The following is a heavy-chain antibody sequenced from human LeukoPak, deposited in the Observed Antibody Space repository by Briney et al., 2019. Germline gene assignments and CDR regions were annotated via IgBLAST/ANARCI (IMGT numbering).Heavy chain of an antibody. Sequence: GGSLRLSCAASGFTFSSHAMSWVHQAPGKGLEWVSAISGSGGSTYYADSVKGRFTISRDNSKNTLYLQMNSLRAEDTAVYYCAKGGDNWNRYYFDYWGQGTLVTVSS. V-gene: IGHV3-23*01. CDR3: AKGGDNWNRYYFDY. J-gene: IGHJ4*02. CDR2: ISGSGGST. CDR1: GFTFSSHA. D-gene: IGHD1-1*01.